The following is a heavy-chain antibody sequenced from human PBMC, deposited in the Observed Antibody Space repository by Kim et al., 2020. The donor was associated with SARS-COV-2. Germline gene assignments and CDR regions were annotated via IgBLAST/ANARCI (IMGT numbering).Heavy chain of an antibody. CDR3: ARHPGIGPVFDI. Sequence: GGSLRLSCAASGFTVSSYYMSWVRQAPGKGLEWVSVIYGGGSTYYADFVKGRFTIFRDNSKNKLYLQINSLRVEDTAVYYCARHPGIGPVFDIWGQGTMVTVSS. CDR2: IYGGGST. J-gene: IGHJ3*02. V-gene: IGHV3-53*01. D-gene: IGHD6-13*01. CDR1: GFTVSSYY.